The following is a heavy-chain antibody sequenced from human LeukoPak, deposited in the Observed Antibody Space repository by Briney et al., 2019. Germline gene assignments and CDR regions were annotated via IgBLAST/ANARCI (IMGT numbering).Heavy chain of an antibody. CDR3: AREIGYCSSTSCYGNNWFDP. CDR1: GFTFSSYS. V-gene: IGHV3-21*01. D-gene: IGHD2-2*01. Sequence: PGGSLRLSCAASGFTFSSYSMNWVRQAPGKGLEWVSSISSSSSYIYYADSVKGRFTISRDNAKNSLYLQMNSLRAEDTAVYYCAREIGYCSSTSCYGNNWFDPWAREPWSPSPQ. CDR2: ISSSSSYI. J-gene: IGHJ5*02.